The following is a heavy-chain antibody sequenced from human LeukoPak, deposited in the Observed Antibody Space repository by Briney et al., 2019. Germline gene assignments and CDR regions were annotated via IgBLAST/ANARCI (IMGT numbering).Heavy chain of an antibody. CDR2: ISGSGGST. V-gene: IGHV3-23*01. Sequence: GGSLRLSCAASGFTFSSYAMSWVRQAPGRGLEWVSAISGSGGSTYYADSVKGRFTISRDNSKNTLYLQMNSLRAEDTAVYYCAKDLNYYGSGSYFDYWGQGTLVTVSS. J-gene: IGHJ4*02. D-gene: IGHD3-10*01. CDR3: AKDLNYYGSGSYFDY. CDR1: GFTFSSYA.